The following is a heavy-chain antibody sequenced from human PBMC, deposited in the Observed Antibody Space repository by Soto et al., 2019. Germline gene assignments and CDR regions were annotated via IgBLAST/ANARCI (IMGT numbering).Heavy chain of an antibody. CDR2: IRSKANSYAT. CDR1: GFTFSGSA. V-gene: IGHV3-73*01. Sequence: PGGSLRLSCAASGFTFSGSAMHWVRQASGKGLEWVGRIRSKANSYATAYAASVKGRFTTSRDDSKNTAYLQMNSLKTEDTAVYYCTRPRAGSSDQPDYWGQGTLVTVSS. CDR3: TRPRAGSSDQPDY. J-gene: IGHJ4*02.